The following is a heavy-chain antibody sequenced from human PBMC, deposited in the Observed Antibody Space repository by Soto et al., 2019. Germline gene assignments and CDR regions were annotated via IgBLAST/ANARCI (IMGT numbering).Heavy chain of an antibody. CDR1: GFTVGSKY. CDR2: IQSGGPT. V-gene: IGHV3-66*01. Sequence: GGSLRLSCAASGFTVGSKYMSWVRQAPGKGLEWVSLIQSGGPTYYADSVKGRFTISRDNSKNTLYLQMNSLRAEDTAVYYCARGGRYYDFWSGYMYPYYMDVWGKGTTVTVSS. D-gene: IGHD3-3*01. CDR3: ARGGRYYDFWSGYMYPYYMDV. J-gene: IGHJ6*03.